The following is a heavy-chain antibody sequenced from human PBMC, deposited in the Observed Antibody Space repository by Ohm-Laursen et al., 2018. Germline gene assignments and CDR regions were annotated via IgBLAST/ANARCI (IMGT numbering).Heavy chain of an antibody. CDR1: GGSISNYY. CDR2: MYSSGST. CDR3: ARGYYGRGDS. V-gene: IGHV4-4*07. D-gene: IGHD3-10*01. J-gene: IGHJ4*02. Sequence: SDTLSLTCNVSGGSISNYYWSWIRQPAGKGLEWVGRMYSSGSTNYSPSLKSRVTMSFDTSKNQFSLKLSSVTAADTAVYYCARGYYGRGDSWGQGTLVTVSS.